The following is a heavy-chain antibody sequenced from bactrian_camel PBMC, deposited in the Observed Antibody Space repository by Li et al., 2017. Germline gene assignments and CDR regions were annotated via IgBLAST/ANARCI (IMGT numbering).Heavy chain of an antibody. CDR1: GWTYSSNC. J-gene: IGHJ4*01. V-gene: IGHV3S1*01. D-gene: IGHD4*01. Sequence: HVQLVESGGGTVQPGGSLRLTCKVSGWTYSSNCIAWFRQAPGKEREGVAAVYTHAGSTYYGDSVKGRFTISPDNGKDLVYLQMNSLKLEDTAMYYCAADFNDGRLDYDGACVNVGVLGQGTQVTVS. CDR2: VYTHAGST.